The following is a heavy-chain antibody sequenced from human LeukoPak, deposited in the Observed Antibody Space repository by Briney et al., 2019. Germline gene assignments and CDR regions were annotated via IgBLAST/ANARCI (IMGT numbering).Heavy chain of an antibody. CDR1: GGSISSYY. Sequence: PSETLSLTCTVSGGSISSYYWNWIRQPHAKGLDLIGYIYYSGSIKYKPSLKSRVTISLETSKNQFSLELSSVTAADTAVYYCARGDDYKSTYFDYWGQGTLVTVSS. CDR2: IYYSGSI. CDR3: ARGDDYKSTYFDY. D-gene: IGHD5-12*01. V-gene: IGHV4-59*01. J-gene: IGHJ4*02.